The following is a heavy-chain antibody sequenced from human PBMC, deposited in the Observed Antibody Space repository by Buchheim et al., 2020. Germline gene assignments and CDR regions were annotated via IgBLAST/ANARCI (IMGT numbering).Heavy chain of an antibody. CDR3: ARHGGTGLYFGLNYYGMDV. J-gene: IGHJ6*02. D-gene: IGHD2-8*01. CDR2: IFYSGRT. V-gene: IGHV4-39*01. Sequence: QLQLQESGPGLVKPSETLSLTCTVSGASIGTSSYYWGWIRQSPGKGLEWIGSIFYSGRTYYSPSLKRRVPISIYKSKDQFSLRLSSVTAADTAVYYCARHGGTGLYFGLNYYGMDVWGQGTT. CDR1: GASIGTSSYY.